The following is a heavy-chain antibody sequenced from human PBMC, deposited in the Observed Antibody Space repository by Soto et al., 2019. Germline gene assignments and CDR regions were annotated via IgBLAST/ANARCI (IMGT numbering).Heavy chain of an antibody. D-gene: IGHD3-9*01. CDR2: ISSGSSTM. V-gene: IGHV3-48*02. Sequence: PGGSLRLSCAASGFTFSTYSINWVRQAPGKGLEWVSYISSGSSTMHYADSVKGRFTISRDNAKNSLYLQMNSLRDEDTAVYYCARDVLRGGNDAFDIWGQGTMVTVSS. CDR3: ARDVLRGGNDAFDI. CDR1: GFTFSTYS. J-gene: IGHJ3*02.